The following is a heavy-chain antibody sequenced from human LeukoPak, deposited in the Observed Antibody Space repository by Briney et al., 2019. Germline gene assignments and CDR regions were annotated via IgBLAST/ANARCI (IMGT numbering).Heavy chain of an antibody. CDR3: ARDTAVAGPFRDFDY. D-gene: IGHD6-19*01. V-gene: IGHV1-18*01. J-gene: IGHJ4*02. Sequence: ASVKVSCKASGYTFTSYGISWVRQAPGQGLEWMGWISAYNGNTNYAQKLQGRVTMTTDTSTSIAYMELRSLRSDDTAVYYCARDTAVAGPFRDFDYWGQGTLVTVSS. CDR1: GYTFTSYG. CDR2: ISAYNGNT.